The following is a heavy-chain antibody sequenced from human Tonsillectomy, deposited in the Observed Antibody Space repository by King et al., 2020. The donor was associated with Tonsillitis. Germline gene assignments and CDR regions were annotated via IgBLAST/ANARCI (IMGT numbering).Heavy chain of an antibody. J-gene: IGHJ4*02. Sequence: VQLVESGGGVVQPGGSLRLSCAASGFTFSSYGMHWVRQAPGKGLEWVAFIRYDGSNKYYADSVKGRFTISRDNSKNTLYLQMNSLRAEDTAVYYCAKESGGWEVSLEGGNIDYWGQGTLVTVSS. CDR3: AKESGGWEVSLEGGNIDY. CDR2: IRYDGSNK. D-gene: IGHD6-19*01. V-gene: IGHV3-30*02. CDR1: GFTFSSYG.